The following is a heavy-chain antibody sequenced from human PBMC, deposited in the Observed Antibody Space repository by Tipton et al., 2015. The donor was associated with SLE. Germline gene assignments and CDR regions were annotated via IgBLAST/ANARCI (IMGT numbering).Heavy chain of an antibody. V-gene: IGHV4-34*01. CDR3: ARVIEALSSPNTKYSYGWYFDY. CDR2: INHSGST. CDR1: GGSFSGYY. Sequence: TLSLTCAVYGGSFSGYYWCWIRQPPGKGLEWIGEINHSGSTNYNPSLKSRVTISVDTSKNQFSLKLSSVTAADTAVYYCARVIEALSSPNTKYSYGWYFDYWGQGTLVTVSS. D-gene: IGHD6-19*01. J-gene: IGHJ4*02.